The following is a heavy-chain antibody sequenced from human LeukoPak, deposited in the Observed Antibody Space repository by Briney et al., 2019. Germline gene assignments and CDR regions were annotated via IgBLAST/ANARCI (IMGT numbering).Heavy chain of an antibody. J-gene: IGHJ6*03. V-gene: IGHV4-4*07. CDR2: IYTSGST. CDR3: ARVYHDDFWSTDYYYYMDV. D-gene: IGHD3-3*01. Sequence: PSETLSLTCTVSGGSISSYYWSWIRQPAGKGLEWIGRIYTSGSTNYNPSLKSRVTMSVDTSKNQFSLKLSSVTAADTAVYYCARVYHDDFWSTDYYYYMDVWGKGTTVTVSS. CDR1: GGSISSYY.